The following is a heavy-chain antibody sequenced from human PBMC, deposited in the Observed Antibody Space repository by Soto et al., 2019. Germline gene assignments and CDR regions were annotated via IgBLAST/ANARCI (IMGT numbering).Heavy chain of an antibody. J-gene: IGHJ3*02. CDR2: ISYDGSNK. CDR1: GFTFSSYG. Sequence: QVQLVESGGGVVQPGRSLRLSCAASGFTFSSYGMHWVRKAPGKGLEWVAVISYDGSNKYYADPVKGRFTISRDTSKNTLYLQMNSLRPEDTAVYYCAKEYGSACDWLRVGDASDIWGQGTMVTVSS. V-gene: IGHV3-30*18. D-gene: IGHD6-19*01. CDR3: AKEYGSACDWLRVGDASDI.